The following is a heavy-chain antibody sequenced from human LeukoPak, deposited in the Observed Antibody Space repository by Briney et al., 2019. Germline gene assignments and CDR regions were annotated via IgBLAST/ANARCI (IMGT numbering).Heavy chain of an antibody. CDR3: ARLRDCSDTGCANFYFYMDI. Sequence: GASVKVSCKASGYPFFSSGISWVRQPPGPGLEWLGLFRAYNGVTHYARKFRGRLTITTDTSTSTAYMELRRLRSDDTAIYYCARLRDCSDTGCANFYFYMDIWGKGTAITVSS. J-gene: IGHJ6*03. D-gene: IGHD2-21*01. CDR2: FRAYNGVT. CDR1: GYPFFSSG. V-gene: IGHV1-18*01.